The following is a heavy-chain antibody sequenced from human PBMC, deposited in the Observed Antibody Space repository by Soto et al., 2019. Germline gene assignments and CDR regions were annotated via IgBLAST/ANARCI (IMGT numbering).Heavy chain of an antibody. CDR2: IYSGGST. Sequence: EVQLVESGGGMIQPGGSLRLSCAASGFSVSRNYMSWVRQAPGKGLEWVPVIYSGGSTYYADSVKGRFTISRDNSKNTLFLQMISLRAEDTAVYYCATSTIAAAPPMDVWGQGTTVTVSS. CDR1: GFSVSRNY. CDR3: ATSTIAAAPPMDV. V-gene: IGHV3-53*01. D-gene: IGHD6-13*01. J-gene: IGHJ6*02.